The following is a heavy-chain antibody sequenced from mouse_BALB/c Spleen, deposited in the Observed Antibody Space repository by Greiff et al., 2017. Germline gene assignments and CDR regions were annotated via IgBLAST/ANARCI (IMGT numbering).Heavy chain of an antibody. D-gene: IGHD2-4*01. Sequence: QVQLKESGPGLVAPSQSLSITCTVSGFSLTGYGVNWVRQPPGKGLEWLGMIWGDGSTDYNSALKSRLSISKDNSKSQVFLKMNSLQTDDTAMYYCARESYDYLYAMDYWGQGTSVTVSS. J-gene: IGHJ4*01. CDR2: IWGDGST. V-gene: IGHV2-6-7*01. CDR3: ARESYDYLYAMDY. CDR1: GFSLTGYG.